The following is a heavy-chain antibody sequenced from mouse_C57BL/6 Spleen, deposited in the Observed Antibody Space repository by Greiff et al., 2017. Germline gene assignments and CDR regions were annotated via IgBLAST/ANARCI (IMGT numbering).Heavy chain of an antibody. V-gene: IGHV5-17*01. CDR1: GFTFSDYG. Sequence: EVQLVESGGGLVKPGGSLKLSCAASGFTFSDYGMHWVRQAPEKGLEWVAYISSGSSTIYYADTVKGRFTISRDNAKNTLFLQMTSLRSEDTAMYYCARAIYYAYAMDYWGQGTSVTVSS. J-gene: IGHJ4*01. CDR2: ISSGSSTI. D-gene: IGHD2-1*01. CDR3: ARAIYYAYAMDY.